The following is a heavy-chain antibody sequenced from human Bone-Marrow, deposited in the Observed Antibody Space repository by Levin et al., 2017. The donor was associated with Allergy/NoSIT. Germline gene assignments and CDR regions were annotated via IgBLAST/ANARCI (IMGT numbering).Heavy chain of an antibody. D-gene: IGHD2-15*01. Sequence: GGSLRLSCAASGFTFSSFWMHWVRQAPGKGLVWVSRIDEGGSFTDYADSVKGRFTISRDNAKNTLYLQMNSLGAEDTAVYYCARDVAGRSGFWGQGTLVTVSS. CDR3: ARDVAGRSGF. V-gene: IGHV3-74*01. CDR2: IDEGGSFT. J-gene: IGHJ4*02. CDR1: GFTFSSFW.